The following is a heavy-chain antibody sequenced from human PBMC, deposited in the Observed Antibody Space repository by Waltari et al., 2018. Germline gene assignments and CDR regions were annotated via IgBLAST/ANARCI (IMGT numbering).Heavy chain of an antibody. CDR2: IYYSGST. CDR1: GGSISSHY. CDR3: ARTVTATMRFGQLDY. V-gene: IGHV4-59*11. Sequence: QVQLQESGPGLVKPSETLSLTCPVSGGSISSHYWSWIRQPPGKGLEWIGYIYYSGSTNYNPSLKSRVTISVDTSKNQFSLKLSSVTAADTAVYYCARTVTATMRFGQLDYWGQGTLVTVSS. J-gene: IGHJ4*02. D-gene: IGHD2-2*01.